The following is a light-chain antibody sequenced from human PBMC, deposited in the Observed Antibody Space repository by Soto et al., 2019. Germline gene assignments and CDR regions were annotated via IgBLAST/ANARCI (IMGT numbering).Light chain of an antibody. V-gene: IGLV2-14*01. Sequence: QSALTQPASVSGSPGQSITISCTGTSSDVGGYKYVSWYQQHPGKAPKLMIYEVTNRPSGVSNRFSGSKSGNTASLTIPGLHTEDEADYYCSSYTSSSTLVFGGGTKVTVL. CDR2: EVT. J-gene: IGLJ3*02. CDR3: SSYTSSSTLV. CDR1: SSDVGGYKY.